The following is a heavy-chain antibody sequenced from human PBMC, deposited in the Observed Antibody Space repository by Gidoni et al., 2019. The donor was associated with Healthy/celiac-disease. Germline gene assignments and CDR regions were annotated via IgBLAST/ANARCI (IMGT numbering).Heavy chain of an antibody. V-gene: IGHV3-33*01. J-gene: IGHJ6*02. CDR2: IWYDGSNK. CDR3: ARDTYLYYYYYGMDV. Sequence: QVQLVASGGGVVQPGTSLRLSSAASGFTFRSYGMHWVRQAPGKGLEWVAVIWYDGSNKYYADSVKGRFTISRDNSKNTLYLQMNSLRAEDTAVYYCARDTYLYYYYYGMDVWGQGTTVTVSS. CDR1: GFTFRSYG.